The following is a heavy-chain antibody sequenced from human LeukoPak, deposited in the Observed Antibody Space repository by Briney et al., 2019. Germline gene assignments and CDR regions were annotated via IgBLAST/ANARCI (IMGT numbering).Heavy chain of an antibody. CDR1: GFTFSSYG. CDR3: SRDYNWGSDAFDI. CDR2: ISYDGSNK. Sequence: GGSLRLSCAASGFTFSSYGMHWVRQAPGKGLEWVAVISYDGSNKYYADSVKGRFTISRDNSKNTLYLQMNSLRAEDTAVYYCSRDYNWGSDAFDIWGQGTMVTVSS. J-gene: IGHJ3*02. D-gene: IGHD5-24*01. V-gene: IGHV3-30*03.